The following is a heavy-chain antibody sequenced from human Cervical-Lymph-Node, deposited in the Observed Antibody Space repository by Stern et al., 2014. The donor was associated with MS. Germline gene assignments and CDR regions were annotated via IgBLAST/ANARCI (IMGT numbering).Heavy chain of an antibody. J-gene: IGHJ5*02. Sequence: VQLEESGPGLVKPSETLSLMCTVSVDSISNYYWDWIRQTPGRGLQGIGTVYYTGSSSYNTSLKSRVTISPGTSKTQFSLKLNSVTAADTAVYYCARGGIALALNWFDLWGQGTPVTVSS. CDR1: VDSISNYY. V-gene: IGHV4-59*01. CDR3: ARGGIALALNWFDL. CDR2: VYYTGSS. D-gene: IGHD6-19*01.